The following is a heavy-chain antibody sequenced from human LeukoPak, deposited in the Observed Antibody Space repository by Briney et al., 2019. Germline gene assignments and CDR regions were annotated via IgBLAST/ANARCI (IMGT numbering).Heavy chain of an antibody. D-gene: IGHD2-8*01. Sequence: PGGSLRLSCAASGFTFSTYGMHWVRQASGKGLEWVGRIRDKGYGHATAYAASVKGRFTLSRDDSKNTAYLQMSSLKTEDTALYYCTTPNEGNWFDPWGQGTLVTVSS. J-gene: IGHJ5*02. CDR3: TTPNEGNWFDP. CDR2: IRDKGYGHAT. CDR1: GFTFSTYG. V-gene: IGHV3-73*01.